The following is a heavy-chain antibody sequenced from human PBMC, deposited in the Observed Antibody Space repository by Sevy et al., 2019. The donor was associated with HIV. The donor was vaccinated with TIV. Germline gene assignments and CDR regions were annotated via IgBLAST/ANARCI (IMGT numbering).Heavy chain of an antibody. J-gene: IGHJ4*02. Sequence: GGSLRLSCAASRFTFSTYDIHWVRQAPGKGLEWVAVISHDGSYQYYTDSVKGRFNISRDDSKNKAYLQMNSLRADDSGGHYCAKGQGYDYIWGNERSEYYFDYWGQGTLVTVSS. CDR1: RFTFSTYD. D-gene: IGHD3-16*01. V-gene: IGHV3-30*18. CDR3: AKGQGYDYIWGNERSEYYFDY. CDR2: ISHDGSYQ.